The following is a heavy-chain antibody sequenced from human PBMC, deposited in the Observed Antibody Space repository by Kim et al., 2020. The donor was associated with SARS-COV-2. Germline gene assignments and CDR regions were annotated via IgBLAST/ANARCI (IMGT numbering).Heavy chain of an antibody. J-gene: IGHJ3*02. Sequence: SRIKSDGSSTSYADSVKGRFTISRDNAKNTLYLQMNSLRAEDTAMFYCARSALLSSSSYAFDIWGQGTMVTVAS. CDR2: IKSDGSST. CDR3: ARSALLSSSSYAFDI. D-gene: IGHD6-6*01. V-gene: IGHV3-74*01.